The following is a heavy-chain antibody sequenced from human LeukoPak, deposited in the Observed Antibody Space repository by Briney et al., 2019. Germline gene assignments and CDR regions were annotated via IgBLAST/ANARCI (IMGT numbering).Heavy chain of an antibody. CDR1: GFIFSRHT. CDR3: VRSSAAAKYYFDY. CDR2: ISYDGSNE. D-gene: IGHD6-13*01. V-gene: IGHV3-30-3*01. J-gene: IGHJ4*02. Sequence: AGGSVRLSCAASGFIFSRHTMHWVRQAPGKGLQWVALISYDGSNEYFADSVKGRFTISRDNSRNTLSLQVNSLRLEDTAVYYCVRSSAAAKYYFDYCGKGSLVTVSS.